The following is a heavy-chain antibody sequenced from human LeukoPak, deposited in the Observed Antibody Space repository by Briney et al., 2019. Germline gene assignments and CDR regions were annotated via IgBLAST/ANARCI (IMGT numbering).Heavy chain of an antibody. J-gene: IGHJ5*02. V-gene: IGHV3-21*01. Sequence: PGGSLRLSCAASGFTLSSYRMNWVRQAPGKGLEWVSSISSSSSYIYYPDSIKRRFTISRDNAKTSLYLQMNSLRAEDTAVYYCVRHYYDSSGYTNWFDPWGQGALVTVSS. CDR1: GFTLSSYR. D-gene: IGHD3-22*01. CDR3: VRHYYDSSGYTNWFDP. CDR2: ISSSSSYI.